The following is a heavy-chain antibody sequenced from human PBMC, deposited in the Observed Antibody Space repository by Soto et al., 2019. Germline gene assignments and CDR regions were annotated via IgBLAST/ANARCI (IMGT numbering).Heavy chain of an antibody. CDR2: ISANTGDT. J-gene: IGHJ5*02. D-gene: IGHD3-3*01. CDR3: ATDKGDFTFGP. CDR1: GYSFSTNG. V-gene: IGHV1-18*04. Sequence: QVQLAQSGAEVKKPGASITVSCKASGYSFSTNGVSWVRQAPGQGLEWMGWISANTGDTLYAEKFEDRITFTADTPTTTAYMELRSLRPDDTATYFCATDKGDFTFGPLGQGTLSTVSS.